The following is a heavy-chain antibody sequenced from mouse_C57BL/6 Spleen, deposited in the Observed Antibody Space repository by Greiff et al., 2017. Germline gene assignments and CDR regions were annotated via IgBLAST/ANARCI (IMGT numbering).Heavy chain of an antibody. CDR1: GYTFTDYN. CDR2: INPNNGGT. CDR3: ARADYSIYELAY. D-gene: IGHD2-5*01. Sequence: VQLQQSGPELVKPGASVKMSCKASGYTFTDYNMHWVKQSHGKSIEWIGYINPNNGGTSYNQKFKGKATLTVNKSSRTAYMEPRSLTSEYSAVYYCARADYSIYELAYWRQGTLVTVSA. J-gene: IGHJ3*01. V-gene: IGHV1-22*01.